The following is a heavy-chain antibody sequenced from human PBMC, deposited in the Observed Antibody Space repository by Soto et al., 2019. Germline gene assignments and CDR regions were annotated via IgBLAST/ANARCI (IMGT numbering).Heavy chain of an antibody. CDR2: IDPSDSYT. CDR1: VYSFTSYW. V-gene: IGHV5-10-1*01. D-gene: IGHD6-6*01. J-gene: IGHJ6*02. Sequence: GESLKISCKGSVYSFTSYWISWVRQMPVKVLEWMGRIDPSDSYTNYSPSFQGHVTISADKSISTAYLQWSSLKASDTAMYYCARHPGRIAARLYYYYGMDVWGQGTTVTVSS. CDR3: ARHPGRIAARLYYYYGMDV.